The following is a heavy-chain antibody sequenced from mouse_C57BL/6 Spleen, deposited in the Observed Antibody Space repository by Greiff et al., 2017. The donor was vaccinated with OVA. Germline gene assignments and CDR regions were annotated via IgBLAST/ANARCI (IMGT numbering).Heavy chain of an antibody. J-gene: IGHJ4*01. CDR3: TLSSGYAMDY. D-gene: IGHD3-2*02. CDR2: IDPENGDT. V-gene: IGHV14-4*01. Sequence: EVQLQQSGAELVRPGASVKLSCTASGFNIKDDYMHWVKQRPEQGLEWIGWIDPENGDTEYASKFQGKATITADTSSNTAYLQLSSLTSEDTAVYYCTLSSGYAMDYWGQGTSVTVSS. CDR1: GFNIKDDY.